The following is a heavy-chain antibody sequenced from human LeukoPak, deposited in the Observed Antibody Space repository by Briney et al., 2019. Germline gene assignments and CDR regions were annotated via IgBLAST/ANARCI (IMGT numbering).Heavy chain of an antibody. CDR2: IRYDGSNK. CDR1: GFTFSSYG. CDR3: ATAPAYYYYMDV. J-gene: IGHJ6*03. Sequence: GGSLRLSCAASGFTFSSYGMHWVRQAPGKGLEWVAFIRYDGSNKYYADSVKGRFTISRDNSKNTLYLQMNSLRAEDTAVYYCATAPAYYYYMDVWGKGTTVTVSS. V-gene: IGHV3-30*02.